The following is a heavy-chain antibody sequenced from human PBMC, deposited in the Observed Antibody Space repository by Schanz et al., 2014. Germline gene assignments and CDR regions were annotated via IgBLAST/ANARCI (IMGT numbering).Heavy chain of an antibody. CDR1: GYTFTSYG. D-gene: IGHD3-16*01. V-gene: IGHV1-18*01. CDR2: ISPYTGNT. CDR3: VRVPSRDVSFDL. Sequence: QVQLVQSGAEVKKPGASVKVSCKASGYTFTSYGISWVRQAPGQGLEWMGWISPYTGNTHYFDKMEGRVTMTTDTSTSTAYMELRSLRSDDTAHDYCVRVPSRDVSFDLWGRGTLVTVSS. J-gene: IGHJ2*01.